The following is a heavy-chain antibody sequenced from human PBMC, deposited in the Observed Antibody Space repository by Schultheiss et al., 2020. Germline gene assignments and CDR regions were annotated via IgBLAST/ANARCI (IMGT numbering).Heavy chain of an antibody. J-gene: IGHJ4*02. D-gene: IGHD7-27*01. Sequence: SETLSLTCTVSGGSISSYYWSWIRQPPGKGLEWIGYIHYSGSTNYNPSLKSRVTISVDTSKNQFSLKLSSVTAADMAVYYCARGQWLTGDPVDYFDYWGQGTLVTVSS. CDR3: ARGQWLTGDPVDYFDY. CDR2: IHYSGST. V-gene: IGHV4-59*01. CDR1: GGSISSYY.